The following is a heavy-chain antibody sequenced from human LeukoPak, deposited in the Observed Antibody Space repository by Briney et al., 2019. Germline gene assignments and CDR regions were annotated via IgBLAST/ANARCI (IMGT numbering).Heavy chain of an antibody. V-gene: IGHV3-15*01. D-gene: IGHD4-17*01. Sequence: GGSLRLSCAASGFTFSNAWMTWVRQAPGKGLEWVGQIQSSGTTDYAAPVKGRFTISRDDSKSTLYLQMNSLKTDDTAVYYCTTNNYADYIPDYWGQGTLVTVSS. J-gene: IGHJ4*02. CDR1: GFTFSNAW. CDR3: TTNNYADYIPDY. CDR2: IQSSGTT.